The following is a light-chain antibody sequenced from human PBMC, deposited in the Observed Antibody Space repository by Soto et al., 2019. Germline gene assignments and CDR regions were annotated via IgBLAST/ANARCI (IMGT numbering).Light chain of an antibody. CDR1: QDISSY. CDR3: QQYNSYPLT. Sequence: DIQMTQSPSSLSASVGDRVTISCRASQDISSYLAWFQQKPGKAPKSLIYDASSLQSGVPSKFGGSGSGTDFTLTISSLQPEDFATYYCQQYNSYPLTFGGGTTVEIK. CDR2: DAS. J-gene: IGKJ4*01. V-gene: IGKV1-16*02.